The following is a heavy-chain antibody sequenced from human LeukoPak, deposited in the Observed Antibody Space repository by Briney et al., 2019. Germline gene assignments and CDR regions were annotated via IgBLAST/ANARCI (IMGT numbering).Heavy chain of an antibody. D-gene: IGHD3-22*01. Sequence: GASVKVSCKASGGTFSSYAISWVRQAPGQGLEWMGGIIPIFGTANYAQKFQGRVTMTRDTSTSTVYMELSSLRSEDTAVYYCARDYYDSVYWFDPWGQGTLVTVSS. CDR3: ARDYYDSVYWFDP. V-gene: IGHV1-69*05. CDR1: GGTFSSYA. J-gene: IGHJ5*02. CDR2: IIPIFGTA.